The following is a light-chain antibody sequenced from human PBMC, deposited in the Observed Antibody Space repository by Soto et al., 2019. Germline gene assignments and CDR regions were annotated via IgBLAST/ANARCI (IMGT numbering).Light chain of an antibody. V-gene: IGKV1-39*01. CDR3: QQSHSSPST. CDR2: GAS. J-gene: IGKJ1*01. CDR1: QSINNF. Sequence: DIQMTQSPSSLFASVGDRVTVTCRASQSINNFLNWYQQKPGKAPKLLIYGASSLQSGVPSRFSGGGSGTTFTLTINSVQPEDFVIYYCQQSHSSPSTFGQGTKVENK.